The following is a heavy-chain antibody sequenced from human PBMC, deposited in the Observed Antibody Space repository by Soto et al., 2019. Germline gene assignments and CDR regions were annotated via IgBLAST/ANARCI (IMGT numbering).Heavy chain of an antibody. CDR3: ARDSPKHAFDI. V-gene: IGHV4-30-4*01. Sequence: PSETLSLTCTVSGGSISSGDDYWSWIRQPPGKGLEWIGYIFSGESTYYSPSLKSRVTISADTSKKHFSLKLSSVTAADTAVYYCARDSPKHAFDIWGQGTMVTVSS. CDR1: GGSISSGDDY. J-gene: IGHJ3*02. CDR2: IFSGEST.